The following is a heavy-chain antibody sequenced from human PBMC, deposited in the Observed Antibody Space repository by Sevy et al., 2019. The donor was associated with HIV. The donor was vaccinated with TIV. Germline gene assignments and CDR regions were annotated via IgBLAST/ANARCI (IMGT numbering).Heavy chain of an antibody. J-gene: IGHJ6*02. D-gene: IGHD3-22*01. Sequence: SETLSLTCTVSGGSISSYYWSWIRQPPGKGLEWIGYIYYSGSTNYNPSLKSRVTISVDTSKNQFSLKLSSVTAADTAVYYCARVLRDYYDSSGYYVSGMDVWGQGTTVTVSS. V-gene: IGHV4-59*01. CDR3: ARVLRDYYDSSGYYVSGMDV. CDR2: IYYSGST. CDR1: GGSISSYY.